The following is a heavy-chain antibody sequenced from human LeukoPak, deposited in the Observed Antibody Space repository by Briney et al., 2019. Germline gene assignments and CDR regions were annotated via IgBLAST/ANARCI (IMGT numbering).Heavy chain of an antibody. CDR3: ARSGGSGFQLDS. V-gene: IGHV4-4*07. D-gene: IGHD1-26*01. J-gene: IGHJ4*02. CDR2: SYTTGST. Sequence: SDTLSLTCTVSGGSIGSYYWSRLRQPAGKGLEWIGRSYTTGSTNYNPSLRSRVTMSLDTSKNQLSLNLSSVTAADTAVYYCARSGGSGFQLDSWGQGTLVTVSS. CDR1: GGSIGSYY.